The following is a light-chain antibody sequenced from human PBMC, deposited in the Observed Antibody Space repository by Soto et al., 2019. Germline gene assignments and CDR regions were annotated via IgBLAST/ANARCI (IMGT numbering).Light chain of an antibody. V-gene: IGKV1-27*01. CDR2: AAS. CDR1: QGIDTY. CDR3: QKYTRAPFT. Sequence: DIQMTQSPSSLSASVGDRVTITCRASQGIDTYLAWYQQKPGQVPKLLIYAASTLQSGVPSRFSGSGSGTDFTLTISSLQPADVATYFCQKYTRAPFTFCPGTKVDIK. J-gene: IGKJ3*01.